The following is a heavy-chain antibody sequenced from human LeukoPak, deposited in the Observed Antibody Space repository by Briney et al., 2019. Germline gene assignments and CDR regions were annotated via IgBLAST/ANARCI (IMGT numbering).Heavy chain of an antibody. D-gene: IGHD1-26*01. J-gene: IGHJ4*02. CDR3: ARLGFFDY. CDR2: IYYSGTT. CDR1: GGSFSGYY. V-gene: IGHV4-34*01. Sequence: KTSETLSLTCAVYGGSFSGYYWSWIRQPPGKGLEWIASIYYSGTTHYNPSHQSRVTMSVDTSKNQFSLKLSSVTAADTAVYYCARLGFFDYWGQGTLVTVSS.